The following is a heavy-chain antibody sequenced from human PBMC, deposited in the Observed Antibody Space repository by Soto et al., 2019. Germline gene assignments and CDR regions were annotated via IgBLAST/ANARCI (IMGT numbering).Heavy chain of an antibody. J-gene: IGHJ4*02. Sequence: ASVKVSCKASGYSFTSYYIYWVRKATGQVPEWMGWMNPNTGNSGYAQKFQGRVTMTSDTSISTAHMELSSLRSEDTAVYYCARRAETNGWNGFGADKYYFDFWGQGTLVTVSS. CDR1: GYSFTSYY. V-gene: IGHV1-8*01. CDR3: ARRAETNGWNGFGADKYYFDF. CDR2: MNPNTGNS. D-gene: IGHD1-1*01.